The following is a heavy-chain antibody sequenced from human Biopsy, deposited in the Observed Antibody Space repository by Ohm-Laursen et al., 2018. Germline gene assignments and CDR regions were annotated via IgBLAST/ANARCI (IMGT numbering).Heavy chain of an antibody. J-gene: IGHJ4*02. Sequence: ASVKVSCKASGYTFTGKYIHWVRKAPGQGFEWMGWINPDSGGINYAQKFQGRVTMTRDTSTNTAYMELNGLRSGDTAVYYCARLTRSTPTTGVWGQGTLVTVSS. D-gene: IGHD2-8*01. CDR1: GYTFTGKY. CDR3: ARLTRSTPTTGV. CDR2: INPDSGGI. V-gene: IGHV1-2*02.